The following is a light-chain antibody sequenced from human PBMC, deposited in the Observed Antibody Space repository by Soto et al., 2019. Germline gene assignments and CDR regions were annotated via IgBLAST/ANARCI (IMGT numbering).Light chain of an antibody. V-gene: IGKV1-6*01. CDR3: LQDYNYPWT. CDR2: AAS. CDR1: QGIRND. J-gene: IGKJ1*01. Sequence: AIQMNQSLLSLSASIGDRVTXTCRASQGIRNDLGWYRQKPGKAPKLLIYAASSLESGVPSRFSGSGSGTDFTLTISSLQPEDFAPYYCLQDYNYPWTFGQGTMVYIK.